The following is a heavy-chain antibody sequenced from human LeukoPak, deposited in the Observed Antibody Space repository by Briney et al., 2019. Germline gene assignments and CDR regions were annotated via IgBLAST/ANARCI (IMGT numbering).Heavy chain of an antibody. D-gene: IGHD6-19*01. CDR3: VSGIAVAGSDY. CDR2: INTNTGNP. Sequence: ASVKVSCKASGYTFTSYAMNWVRQAPGQGLEWMGWINTNTGNPTYAQGFTGRFVFSLDTSVSTAYLQISSLKAEDTAVYYCVSGIAVAGSDYWGQGTLVTVSS. J-gene: IGHJ4*02. CDR1: GYTFTSYA. V-gene: IGHV7-4-1*02.